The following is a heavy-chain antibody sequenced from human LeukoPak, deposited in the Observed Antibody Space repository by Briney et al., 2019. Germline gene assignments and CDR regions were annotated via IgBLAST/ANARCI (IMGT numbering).Heavy chain of an antibody. V-gene: IGHV4-59*01. CDR2: IYYSGST. CDR1: GGSISSYY. J-gene: IGHJ5*02. CDR3: ARESYGYDFWFDP. Sequence: SETLSLTCTVSGGSISSYYWSWIRQPPGKGLEWIGYIYYSGSTNYNPSLKSRVTISVDTSKNQFSLKLSSVTAADTAVYYCARESYGYDFWFDPWGQGTLVTVSS. D-gene: IGHD5-18*01.